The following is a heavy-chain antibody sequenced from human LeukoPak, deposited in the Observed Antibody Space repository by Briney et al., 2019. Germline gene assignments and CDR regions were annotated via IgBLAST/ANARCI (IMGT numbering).Heavy chain of an antibody. J-gene: IGHJ4*02. Sequence: GGSLRLSRAATGFTFSASWMTWVRQAPGKGLEWVANIKDNGRGEYYVDSVKGRFTVSRDNAKNSVYLQMNSLRAEDTAVYYCARDGSRGWDYWGQETLVTVSS. CDR2: IKDNGRGE. CDR3: ARDGSRGWDY. D-gene: IGHD1-26*01. CDR1: GFTFSASW. V-gene: IGHV3-7*01.